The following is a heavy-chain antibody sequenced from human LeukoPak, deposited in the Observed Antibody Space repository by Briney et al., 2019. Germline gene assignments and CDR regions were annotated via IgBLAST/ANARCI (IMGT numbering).Heavy chain of an antibody. V-gene: IGHV2-5*02. CDR2: IYWDDDK. Sequence: SRPTLVNPTQTLTLTCTFPRFSLSARGLRVGWIRQPPGKALEWLALIYWDDDKRYSPSLKSRLTITKDTSKNQVVLTMTNMDPVDTATYCCAHRLDPTFAGGGCYSNWGQGTLVTVSS. D-gene: IGHD2-21*02. CDR1: RFSLSARGLR. J-gene: IGHJ4*02. CDR3: AHRLDPTFAGGGCYSN.